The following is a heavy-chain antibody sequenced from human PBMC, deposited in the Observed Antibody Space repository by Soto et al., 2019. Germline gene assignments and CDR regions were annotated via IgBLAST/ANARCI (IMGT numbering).Heavy chain of an antibody. J-gene: IGHJ4*02. Sequence: SETLSLTCTVSGGSISSGDYYWSWIRQPPGKGPEYIGYIYYSGSTYYNPSLKSRLTISMDMSKNQFSLKLNSVTAADTAVYYCARVPFYDSSGRSYYFDYWGQGTLVTVAS. CDR3: ARVPFYDSSGRSYYFDY. CDR1: GGSISSGDYY. CDR2: IYYSGST. D-gene: IGHD3-22*01. V-gene: IGHV4-30-4*01.